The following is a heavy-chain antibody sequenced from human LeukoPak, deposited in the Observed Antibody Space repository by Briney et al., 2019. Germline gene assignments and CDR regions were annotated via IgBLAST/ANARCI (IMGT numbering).Heavy chain of an antibody. CDR2: IRKDGSDI. J-gene: IGHJ4*02. Sequence: PGGSLRLSCAASGFTFSTYWMSWVRQAPGKGLEWVANIRKDGSDIHYVDSVKGRFTISRDNAKNSLYLEMSSLRGEDTALYYCAREEEGFDYWGQGTLVTVSS. CDR1: GFTFSTYW. CDR3: AREEEGFDY. V-gene: IGHV3-7*01.